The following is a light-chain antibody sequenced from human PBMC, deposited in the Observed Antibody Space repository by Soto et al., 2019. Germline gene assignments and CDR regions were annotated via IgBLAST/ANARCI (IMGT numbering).Light chain of an antibody. CDR1: QSISSY. V-gene: IGKV1-39*01. J-gene: IGKJ2*01. Sequence: DIQMTQSPSSLSASVGDRVTITCRASQSISSYLNWYQQKPGKAPKLLIYAASNLQSGVPSRFSGSGSGTAFTLTISSLQPEDFATYYCQQSDSMPYTFGQGTKVDIK. CDR2: AAS. CDR3: QQSDSMPYT.